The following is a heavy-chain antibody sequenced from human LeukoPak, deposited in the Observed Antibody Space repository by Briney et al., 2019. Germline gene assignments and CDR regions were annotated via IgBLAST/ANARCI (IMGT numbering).Heavy chain of an antibody. CDR3: ARHLSGFDY. J-gene: IGHJ4*02. V-gene: IGHV4-4*09. CDR2: IYTSGST. CDR1: GGSISSYY. Sequence: PSQTLSLTCTVSGGSISSYYWSWIRQPPGKGLEWIGYIYTSGSTNYDPSLKSRVTISVDTSKNQFSLKLSSVTAADTAVYYCARHLSGFDYWGQGTLVTVSS.